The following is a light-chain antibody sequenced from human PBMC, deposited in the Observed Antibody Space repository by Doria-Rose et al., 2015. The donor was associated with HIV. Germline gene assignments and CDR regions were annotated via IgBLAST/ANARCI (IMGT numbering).Light chain of an antibody. V-gene: IGKV1-33*01. Sequence: TQSPSSLSASVGDRVTITCQASQAISNYLNWYQQKPGKAPKLLIYDASNLETGVPSRFSGSGSGTDFTFTISSLQPEDIATYYCQQYDSAVTFGPGTKVDIK. CDR3: QQYDSAVT. CDR1: QAISNY. J-gene: IGKJ3*01. CDR2: DAS.